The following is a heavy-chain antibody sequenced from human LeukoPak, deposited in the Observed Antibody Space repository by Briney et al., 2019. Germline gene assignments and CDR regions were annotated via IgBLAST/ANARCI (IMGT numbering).Heavy chain of an antibody. J-gene: IGHJ4*02. V-gene: IGHV4-59*01. Sequence: PSETLSLTCTVSGGSISGYYWSWIRQPPGKGLEWIGHIYYSGTTTYNPSLKSRVTISLDTSKSQFSLKLSSVTSADTALYYCVRGAPVYCSGCSCYSLDYWGQGTLVTVSS. D-gene: IGHD2-15*01. CDR3: VRGAPVYCSGCSCYSLDY. CDR2: IYYSGTT. CDR1: GGSISGYY.